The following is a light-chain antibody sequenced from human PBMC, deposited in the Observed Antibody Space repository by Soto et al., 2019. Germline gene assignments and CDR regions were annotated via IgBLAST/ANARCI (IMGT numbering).Light chain of an antibody. Sequence: DIQMTQSPSTLSGSVGDRVTITCRASQTISSWLAWYQQKPGKAPKLLIYKASTLKSGVPSRFRGSRSGTEFTLTVSSLKPEDFATYYCLQDHDDSWTFGQGTKVDIK. CDR1: QTISSW. V-gene: IGKV1-5*03. CDR3: LQDHDDSWT. J-gene: IGKJ1*01. CDR2: KAS.